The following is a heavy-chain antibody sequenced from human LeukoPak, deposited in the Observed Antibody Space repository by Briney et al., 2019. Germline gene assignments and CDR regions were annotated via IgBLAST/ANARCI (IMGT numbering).Heavy chain of an antibody. CDR2: IHYSGST. D-gene: IGHD3-22*01. CDR1: GGSISSYY. V-gene: IGHV4-59*01. Sequence: SETLSLTCTVSGGSISSYYWSWIRQPPGKGLEWIGYIHYSGSTNYNPSLKSRVTISVDTSKNQFSLKLSSVTAADTAVYYCARVRDRSSYFYDLDYWGQGTLVTVS. CDR3: ARVRDRSSYFYDLDY. J-gene: IGHJ4*02.